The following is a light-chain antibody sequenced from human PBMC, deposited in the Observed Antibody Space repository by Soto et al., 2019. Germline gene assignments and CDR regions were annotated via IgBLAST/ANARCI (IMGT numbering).Light chain of an antibody. J-gene: IGKJ1*01. CDR1: QSINRW. Sequence: IQMAQSPSTLSASVGDRVTISCRASQSINRWLAWYQQKPGKAPNLLIYDAITSQSGVPARFRGSRSGTNFTLTISSLQPEDFANYYCQQLIRFPTKFRQGTKVDI. CDR2: DAI. CDR3: QQLIRFPTK. V-gene: IGKV1-5*01.